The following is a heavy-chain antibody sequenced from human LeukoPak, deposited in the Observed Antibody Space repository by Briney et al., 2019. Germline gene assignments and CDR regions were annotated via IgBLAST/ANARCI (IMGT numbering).Heavy chain of an antibody. J-gene: IGHJ6*03. CDR2: ICTSSSYI. CDR1: GFTFSNAW. V-gene: IGHV3-21*01. Sequence: PGGSLRLSCAASGFTFSNAWMSWVRQAPGKGLEWVSSICTSSSYIYYADSVKGRFTISRDNAKNSLYLQMNSLRAEDTAVYYCAKPTDNYYYYYMDVWGKGTTVTVSS. CDR3: AKPTDNYYYYYMDV. D-gene: IGHD4-17*01.